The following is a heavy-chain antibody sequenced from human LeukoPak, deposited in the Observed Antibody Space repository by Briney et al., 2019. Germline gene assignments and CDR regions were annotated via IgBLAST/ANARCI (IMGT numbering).Heavy chain of an antibody. CDR1: GFTFSSYG. CDR3: AKVLHPYENLLYCGGDCQNWFDP. D-gene: IGHD2-21*02. V-gene: IGHV3-30*02. CDR2: IRYDGSNQ. Sequence: GGSLRLSCAASGFTFSSYGMHWVRQAPGKGLEWVAFIRYDGSNQYYPDSVKGRFTISRDNSKNTLYLQMNSLRAEDTAVYYCAKVLHPYENLLYCGGDCQNWFDPWGQGTLVTVSS. J-gene: IGHJ5*02.